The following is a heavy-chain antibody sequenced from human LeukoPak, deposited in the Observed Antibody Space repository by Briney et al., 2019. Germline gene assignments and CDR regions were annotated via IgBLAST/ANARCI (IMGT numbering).Heavy chain of an antibody. V-gene: IGHV1-46*01. CDR1: GYTFTSYY. CDR3: ARVEMATSPDY. D-gene: IGHD5-24*01. Sequence: ASVKVSCKASGYTFTSYYMHWVRQAPGQGLEWMGIINPSGGSTSYAQKFQGRVTMTRDMSTSTVYMELSSLRSDDTAVYYCARVEMATSPDYWGQGTLVTVSS. J-gene: IGHJ4*02. CDR2: INPSGGST.